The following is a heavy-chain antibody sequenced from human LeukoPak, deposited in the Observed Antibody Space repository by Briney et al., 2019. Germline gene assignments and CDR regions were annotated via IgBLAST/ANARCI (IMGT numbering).Heavy chain of an antibody. CDR3: ARSPSPYSSGWYFDY. V-gene: IGHV6-1*01. Sequence: SQTLSLTCAISRDSVSINSAAWNWIRQSPSRGLEWLGRTYQRSKWYNDYAVSVKSRITINPDISKNQFSLQLNSVTPEDTAVYYCARSPSPYSSGWYFDYWGQGTLVTVSS. CDR1: RDSVSINSAA. CDR2: TYQRSKWYN. D-gene: IGHD6-19*01. J-gene: IGHJ4*02.